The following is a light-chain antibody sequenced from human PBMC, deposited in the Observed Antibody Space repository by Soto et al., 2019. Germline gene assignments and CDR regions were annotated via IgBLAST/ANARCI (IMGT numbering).Light chain of an antibody. CDR3: QQYNNWPWT. V-gene: IGKV3-15*01. J-gene: IGKJ1*01. Sequence: EVVMTQSPATLSVSPGERATLSCRASQSVSSNLAWYQQKPGQAPMLLIYGESTRATGIPARFSGSGSGTEFTLTISGLQSEDFAVYYCQQYNNWPWTFGQGTKVDI. CDR1: QSVSSN. CDR2: GES.